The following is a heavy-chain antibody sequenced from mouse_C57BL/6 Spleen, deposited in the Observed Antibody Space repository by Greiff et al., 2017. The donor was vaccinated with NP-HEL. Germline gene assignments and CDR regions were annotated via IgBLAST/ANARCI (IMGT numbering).Heavy chain of an antibody. Sequence: EVNLVESGPELVKPGASVKIPCKASGYTFTDYNMDWVKQSHGKSLEWIGDINPNNGGTIYNQKFKGKATLTVDKSSSTAYMELRSLTSEDTAVYYCARGDLITTVVATKDAMDYWGQGTSVTVSS. CDR3: ARGDLITTVVATKDAMDY. CDR2: INPNNGGT. J-gene: IGHJ4*01. D-gene: IGHD1-1*01. V-gene: IGHV1-18*01. CDR1: GYTFTDYN.